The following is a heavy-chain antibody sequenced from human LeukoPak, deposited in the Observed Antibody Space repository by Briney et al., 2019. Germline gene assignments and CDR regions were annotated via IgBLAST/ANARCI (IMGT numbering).Heavy chain of an antibody. D-gene: IGHD6-19*01. J-gene: IGHJ4*02. CDR2: IYHSGST. Sequence: SETLSLTCAVSGGSISSSNWWSWVRQPPGKGLEWIGEIYHSGSTNYNPSLKSRVTISVDKSKNQFSLKLSSVTAADTAVYYCARGTPAVAGGVGYWGQGTLVTVSS. CDR3: ARGTPAVAGGVGY. CDR1: GGSISSSNW. V-gene: IGHV4-4*02.